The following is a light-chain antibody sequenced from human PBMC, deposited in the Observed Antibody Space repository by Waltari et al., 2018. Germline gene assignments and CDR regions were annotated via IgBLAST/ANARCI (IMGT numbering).Light chain of an antibody. J-gene: IGKJ2*01. V-gene: IGKV1-33*01. CDR3: QQYDYLPYT. CDR2: DAS. CDR1: QDISQY. Sequence: DIQMTQSPSPLSASVGDRVTITCQASQDISQYLNWFQQKPGLAPRLLIFDASNLETGVPSRFSGRGSGTSFTLTISSLQSEDIATYYCQQYDYLPYTFGQGTSLDIK.